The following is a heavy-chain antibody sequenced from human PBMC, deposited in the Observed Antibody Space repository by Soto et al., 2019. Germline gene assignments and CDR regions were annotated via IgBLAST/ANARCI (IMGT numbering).Heavy chain of an antibody. J-gene: IGHJ3*01. V-gene: IGHV1-46*03. D-gene: IGHD2-15*01. CDR2: INPNGGST. CDR3: AAFCSAGGCPPGPWN. CDR1: GYSFTTYY. Sequence: QVVQSGAEVRKPGASVKVSCKASGYSFTTYYIHWFRQAPGQGLEWMAIINPNGGSTYSAQKFQDRVTVTRDMSASTVYMELSSFRSDDTAVYYRAAFCSAGGCPPGPWNWGRGTMVTVSS.